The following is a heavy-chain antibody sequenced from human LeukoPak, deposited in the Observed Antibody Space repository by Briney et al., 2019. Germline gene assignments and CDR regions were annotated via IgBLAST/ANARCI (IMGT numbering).Heavy chain of an antibody. Sequence: GGSLRLSCAASGFIVSSNYMNWVRQAPGKGLEWVSVIYSGGSTYYADSVKGRFAISRDNSKNTLYLQMNSLRAEDTAVYYCARGQNIPAWGQGTLVTVSS. D-gene: IGHD1/OR15-1a*01. CDR2: IYSGGST. J-gene: IGHJ4*02. CDR1: GFIVSSNY. CDR3: ARGQNIPA. V-gene: IGHV3-53*01.